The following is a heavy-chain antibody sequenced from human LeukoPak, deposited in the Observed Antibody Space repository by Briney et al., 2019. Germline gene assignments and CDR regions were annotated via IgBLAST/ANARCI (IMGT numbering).Heavy chain of an antibody. CDR2: IYSGGGT. D-gene: IGHD5-18*01. Sequence: GGSLRLSCAASGFTFSAFAMTWVRQAPGKGPEWVSGIYSGGGTYYADPVKGRFTISRDNSKNTLYLQMNSLRADDTAVYYCARGGNLYSYGLDYWGQGTLVTVSS. CDR3: ARGGNLYSYGLDY. CDR1: GFTFSAFA. J-gene: IGHJ4*02. V-gene: IGHV3-66*01.